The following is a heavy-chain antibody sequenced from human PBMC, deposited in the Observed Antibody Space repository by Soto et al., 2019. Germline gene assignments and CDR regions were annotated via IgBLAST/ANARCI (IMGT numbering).Heavy chain of an antibody. J-gene: IGHJ6*02. CDR2: IIPIFGTA. V-gene: IGHV1-69*01. CDR1: GGTFKSYS. Sequence: PVEVSWKASGGTFKSYSSSWVRQAPGKGLEWIGGIIPIFGTANYAQKFQGRVTITADESTSTAYMELSSLRSEDTAVYYCAGKIVVVPAAINTYYYYGMDVWGQGTTVTVSS. CDR3: AGKIVVVPAAINTYYYYGMDV. D-gene: IGHD2-2*01.